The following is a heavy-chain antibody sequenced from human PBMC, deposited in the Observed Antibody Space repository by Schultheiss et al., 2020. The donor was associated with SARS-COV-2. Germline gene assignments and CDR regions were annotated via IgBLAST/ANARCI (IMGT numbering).Heavy chain of an antibody. CDR3: AKGNVGYCSGVSCYPLDY. CDR2: ISGSGGNT. CDR1: GFTFSSYA. Sequence: GGSLRLSCAASGFTFSSYAMSWVRQAPGKGLEWVSAISGSGGNTYYADSVKGRFTISRDNSKNTLYLQMNSLRAEDTAVYYCAKGNVGYCSGVSCYPLDYWGQGTLVTVSS. D-gene: IGHD2-15*01. V-gene: IGHV3-23*01. J-gene: IGHJ4*02.